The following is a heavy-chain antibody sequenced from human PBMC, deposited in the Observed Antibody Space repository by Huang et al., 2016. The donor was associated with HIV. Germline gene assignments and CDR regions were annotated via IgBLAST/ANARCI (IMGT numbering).Heavy chain of an antibody. CDR1: GYTFTHYW. D-gene: IGHD2-2*01. Sequence: DVQLVQSGVELKKPGESLKISCRASGYTFTHYWIGWVRQVPGKGLEWMGIVYPGDSDSRDSPSFQGQVTISADKSVNTAYLQWGGLKASDTAIYYCARFSHKRSTHESGFGYWGQGTLVTVSS. J-gene: IGHJ4*02. V-gene: IGHV5-51*01. CDR3: ARFSHKRSTHESGFGY. CDR2: VYPGDSDS.